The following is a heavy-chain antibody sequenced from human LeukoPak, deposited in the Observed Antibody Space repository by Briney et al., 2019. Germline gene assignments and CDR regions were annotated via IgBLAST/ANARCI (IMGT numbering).Heavy chain of an antibody. CDR3: TTSYDSSGSYGMDV. Sequence: PGGSLRLSCAASGFTFTDAWMSWVRQAPGKGLEWVGRIKSKTDGGTTDYAAPVKGRFTISRDDSKNTPYLQMNGLKTEDTAVYYCTTSYDSSGSYGMDVWGQGTTVTVSS. V-gene: IGHV3-15*01. CDR1: GFTFTDAW. CDR2: IKSKTDGGTT. J-gene: IGHJ6*02. D-gene: IGHD3-22*01.